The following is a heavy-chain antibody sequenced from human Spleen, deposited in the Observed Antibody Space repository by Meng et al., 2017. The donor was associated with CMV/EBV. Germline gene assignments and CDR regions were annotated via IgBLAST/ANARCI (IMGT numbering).Heavy chain of an antibody. CDR3: ARDFLDGYNYPLDF. CDR1: CFPFSSYA. D-gene: IGHD5-24*01. CDR2: ISDDGSDK. J-gene: IGHJ4*02. Sequence: ACCFPFSSYAMHWVRQAPGKGLEWVAVISDDGSDKFYTDSVHGRFTISRDNSQNTLYLQMNSLRGEDTAVFYCARDFLDGYNYPLDFWGQGTLVTVSS. V-gene: IGHV3-30*04.